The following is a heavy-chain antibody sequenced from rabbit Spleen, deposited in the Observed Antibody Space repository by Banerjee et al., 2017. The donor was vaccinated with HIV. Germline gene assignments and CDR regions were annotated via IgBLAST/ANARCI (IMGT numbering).Heavy chain of an antibody. CDR3: ARDSGSGHYIDVLFTL. CDR1: GVSFSFSNY. D-gene: IGHD1-1*01. Sequence: QEQLVESGGDLVKPGASLTLTCTASGVSFSFSNYLCWVRQAPGKGLEWIACIDAGSSGDTYYASWAKGRFTISKTSSTVDLKMTSLTAADTATYFCARDSGSGHYIDVLFTLWGQGTLVTVS. V-gene: IGHV1S45*01. J-gene: IGHJ4*01. CDR2: IDAGSSGDT.